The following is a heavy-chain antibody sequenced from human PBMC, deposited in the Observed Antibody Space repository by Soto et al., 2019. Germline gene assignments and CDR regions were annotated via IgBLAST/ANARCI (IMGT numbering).Heavy chain of an antibody. D-gene: IGHD3-22*01. Sequence: QVQLVESGGGVVQPGRSLRLSCAASGFTFSSYGMHWVRQDPGKGLEWVAVIWYDGSNKYYADSVKGRFTISRDNSKNTLYLQMNSLRAEDTAVYYCAREGYYYDSSGSPYYYYGMDVWGQGTTVTVSS. J-gene: IGHJ6*02. CDR3: AREGYYYDSSGSPYYYYGMDV. V-gene: IGHV3-33*01. CDR2: IWYDGSNK. CDR1: GFTFSSYG.